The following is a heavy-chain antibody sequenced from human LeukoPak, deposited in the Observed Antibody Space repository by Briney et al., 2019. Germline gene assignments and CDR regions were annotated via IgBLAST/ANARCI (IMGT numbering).Heavy chain of an antibody. D-gene: IGHD3-22*01. CDR3: ARQVGGTMIVVVAFDY. Sequence: PSETLSLTCAVYGGSFSGYYWSWIRQPPGKGLEWIGEINHSGSTNYNPSLKSRVTISVDTSKNQFSLKLSSVTAADTAVYYCARQVGGTMIVVVAFDYWGQGTLVTVSS. V-gene: IGHV4-34*01. CDR1: GGSFSGYY. J-gene: IGHJ4*02. CDR2: INHSGST.